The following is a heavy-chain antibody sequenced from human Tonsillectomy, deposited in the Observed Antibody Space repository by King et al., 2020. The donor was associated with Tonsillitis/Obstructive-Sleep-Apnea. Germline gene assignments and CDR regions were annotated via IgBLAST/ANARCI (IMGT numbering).Heavy chain of an antibody. CDR2: ISGDGGTI. V-gene: IGHV3-43*01. CDR1: GFTLDDYS. Sequence: QLVESGGVVVQPGGSLRLSCAASGFTLDDYSMNWVRQAPGKGLEWVSLISGDGGTIDYADSVKGRFTISRDNSKNSLYLQMNSLRTEDTALYYCAKGRTFYHYYMDVWGKGTTVTVSS. J-gene: IGHJ6*03. CDR3: AKGRTFYHYYMDV. D-gene: IGHD3-16*01.